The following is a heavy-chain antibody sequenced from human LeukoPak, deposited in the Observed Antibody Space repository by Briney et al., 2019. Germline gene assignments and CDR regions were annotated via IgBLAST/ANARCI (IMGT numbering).Heavy chain of an antibody. Sequence: SETLCLTCAVYGGSFSGYYWSWIRQPPGKGLEWIGEINHSGSTNYNPSLKSRVTISVDTSKNQFSLKLSSVTAADTAVYSCARVVVVPAARGRPDAFDIWGQGTMVTVSS. V-gene: IGHV4-34*01. CDR3: ARVVVVPAARGRPDAFDI. D-gene: IGHD2-2*01. J-gene: IGHJ3*02. CDR2: INHSGST. CDR1: GGSFSGYY.